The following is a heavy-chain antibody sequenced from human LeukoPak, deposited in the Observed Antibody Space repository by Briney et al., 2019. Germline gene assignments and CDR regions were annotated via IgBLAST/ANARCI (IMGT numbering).Heavy chain of an antibody. D-gene: IGHD6-13*01. CDR3: AKLAASETGEGS. CDR1: GYTFTSNH. J-gene: IGHJ5*02. V-gene: IGHV1-46*01. Sequence: ASVKLSCKASGYTFTSNHIHCVRQAPGQGLEWMGVINPSGDSTSYAQKFQGRVTMTTDTSTSTVYMELSSLRSEDTAIYYCAKLAASETGEGSWGQGTLVTVSS. CDR2: INPSGDST.